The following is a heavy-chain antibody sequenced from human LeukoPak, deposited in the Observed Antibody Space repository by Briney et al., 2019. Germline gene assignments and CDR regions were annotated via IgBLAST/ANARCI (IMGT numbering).Heavy chain of an antibody. V-gene: IGHV3-21*01. CDR1: GFTFSSYW. J-gene: IGHJ3*02. CDR2: ILSSSDFI. CDR3: ARDFQQGGDYHTFDI. Sequence: PGGSLRLSCAASGFTFSSYWMHWVRPAPGKGLEWVSSILSSSDFISYADSVKGRFTISRDNAKNSLYLQMNGLKAEDTAVYYCARDFQQGGDYHTFDIWGQGTMVTVSS. D-gene: IGHD4-17*01.